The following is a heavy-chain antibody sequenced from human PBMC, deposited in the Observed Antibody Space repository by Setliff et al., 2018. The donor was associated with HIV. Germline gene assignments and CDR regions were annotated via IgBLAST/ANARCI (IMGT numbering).Heavy chain of an antibody. CDR2: IYTSGST. D-gene: IGHD3-3*01. J-gene: IGHJ6*03. Sequence: PSETLSLTCTVSGGSISSGSYYWSWIRQPAGKGLEWIGHIYTSGSTNYNPSLKSRVTISVDTSKNQFSLKLSSVTAADTAVYYCARAAEPSTYYDFWSGPGAYYYCMDVWGKGTTVTVSS. V-gene: IGHV4-61*09. CDR3: ARAAEPSTYYDFWSGPGAYYYCMDV. CDR1: GGSISSGSYY.